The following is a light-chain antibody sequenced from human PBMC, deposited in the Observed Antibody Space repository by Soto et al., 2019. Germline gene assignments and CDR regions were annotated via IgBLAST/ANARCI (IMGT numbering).Light chain of an antibody. CDR2: NTN. CDR1: SGSVSKSHY. V-gene: IGLV8-61*01. Sequence: VVTQEPSSSVSPGGTVTLTCGLSSGSVSKSHYPTWYQQTPGQAPRTLIYNTNTHSSGVPDRFSGSILGNKAALTITGAQADDESAYYCVLYMGSGISVFGGGTKLTVL. CDR3: VLYMGSGISV. J-gene: IGLJ3*02.